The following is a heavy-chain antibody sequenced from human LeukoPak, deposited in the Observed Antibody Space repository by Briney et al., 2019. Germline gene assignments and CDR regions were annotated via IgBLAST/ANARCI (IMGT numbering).Heavy chain of an antibody. CDR2: INHSGST. CDR3: ARTLVVTAIRPMYYFDY. Sequence: SETLSLTCAVYGGSFSGYYWSWIRQPPGKGLEWIGEINHSGSTNYNPSLKSRVTISVDTSKNQFSLKLSSVTAADTAAYYCARTLVVTAIRPMYYFDYWGQGTLVTVSS. CDR1: GGSFSGYY. V-gene: IGHV4-34*01. J-gene: IGHJ4*02. D-gene: IGHD2-21*02.